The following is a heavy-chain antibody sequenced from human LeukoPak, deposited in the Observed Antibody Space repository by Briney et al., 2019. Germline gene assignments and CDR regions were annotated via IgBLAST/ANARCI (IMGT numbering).Heavy chain of an antibody. Sequence: SETLSLTCAVYGGSFSGYYWSWIRQPPGKGLEWIGEINHSGSTNYNPSLKSRVTISVDTSRNQFSLKLSSVTAADTAVYYCARGRLRFLEWSRSNAFDIWGQGTMVTVSS. V-gene: IGHV4-34*01. CDR2: INHSGST. D-gene: IGHD3-3*01. CDR3: ARGRLRFLEWSRSNAFDI. J-gene: IGHJ3*02. CDR1: GGSFSGYY.